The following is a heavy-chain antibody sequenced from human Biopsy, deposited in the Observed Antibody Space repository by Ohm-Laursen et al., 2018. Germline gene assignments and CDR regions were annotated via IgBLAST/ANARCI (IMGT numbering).Heavy chain of an antibody. V-gene: IGHV4-39*07. CDR1: GGSVSSGSYY. J-gene: IGHJ4*02. Sequence: SETLSLTCTVSGGSVSSGSYYWSWIRQPPGKGLEWIGCIYHSGSTYYNPSLKSRVTISVDTSKNQFSLKLSSVTAADTAGYYCARGQALKSFDYWGQGTLVTVSS. CDR3: ARGQALKSFDY. CDR2: IYHSGST.